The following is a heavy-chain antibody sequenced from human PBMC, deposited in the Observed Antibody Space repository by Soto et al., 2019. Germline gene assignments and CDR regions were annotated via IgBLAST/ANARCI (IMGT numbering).Heavy chain of an antibody. D-gene: IGHD4-17*01. Sequence: GGSLRLSCAASGFTFSSYGMHWGLQAPGKGLEWVAVISYDGSNKYYADSVKGRFTISRDNSKNTLYLQMNSLRAEDTAVYYCAKADYDYYYYYGMDVWGQGTTVTVSS. CDR3: AKADYDYYYYYGMDV. CDR1: GFTFSSYG. J-gene: IGHJ6*02. CDR2: ISYDGSNK. V-gene: IGHV3-30*18.